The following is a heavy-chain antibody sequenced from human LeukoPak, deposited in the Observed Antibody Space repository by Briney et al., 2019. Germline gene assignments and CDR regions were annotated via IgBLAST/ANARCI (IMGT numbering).Heavy chain of an antibody. CDR1: GFTFSSYW. Sequence: GGSLRLSCAASGFTFSSYWMTWVRQAPGKGLEWVANIKQDGSEKYYVDSVKGRFTISRDNAKNSLYLQMNSLRAEDTAVYYCARDAIYCSSTSCYNYYYYGMDAWGKGTTVTVSS. J-gene: IGHJ6*04. CDR3: ARDAIYCSSTSCYNYYYYGMDA. CDR2: IKQDGSEK. V-gene: IGHV3-7*03. D-gene: IGHD2-2*02.